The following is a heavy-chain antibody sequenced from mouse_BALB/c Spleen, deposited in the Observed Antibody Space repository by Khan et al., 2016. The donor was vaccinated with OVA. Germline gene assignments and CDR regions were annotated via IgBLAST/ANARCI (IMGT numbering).Heavy chain of an antibody. CDR3: ARGEQCVRRGGGNSDY. CDR1: GYTFTDYA. Sequence: QVQLKQSGPELVRPGESVKISCKGSGYTFTDYAMHWVKQSHGKSLEWIGVISIYYDNTNYNQKFKGKATMTVDKSSSTAYMELARLTSEDSAIYYCARGEQCVRRGGGNSDYWGLGTTLTVSS. CDR2: ISIYYDNT. J-gene: IGHJ2*01. V-gene: IGHV1S137*01. D-gene: IGHD2-14*01.